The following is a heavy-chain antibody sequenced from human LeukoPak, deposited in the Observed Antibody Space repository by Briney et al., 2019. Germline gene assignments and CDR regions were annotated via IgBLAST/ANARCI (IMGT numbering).Heavy chain of an antibody. CDR3: ASGDNDPLFDY. D-gene: IGHD6-25*01. CDR1: GGSLSPYY. Sequence: PSETLSLTCTVSGGSLSPYYWGWIRQHPGKGLEWIGSIYYSGSTNYNPSLQGRVTISLDTSRNQFSLKLSSVTAADTAVYYCASGDNDPLFDYWGQGTLVTVSS. V-gene: IGHV4-59*06. CDR2: IYYSGST. J-gene: IGHJ4*02.